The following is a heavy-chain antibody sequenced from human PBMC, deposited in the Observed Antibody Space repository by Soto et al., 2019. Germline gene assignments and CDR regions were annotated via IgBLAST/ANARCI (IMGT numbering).Heavy chain of an antibody. Sequence: SETLSLTCAVYGGSFSGYYWSWIRQPPGKGLEWIGEINHSGSTNYNPSLKSRVTISVDTSKNQFSLKLSSVTAADTAVYYCARGGRRVRGVNSAFDIWGQGTMVTVSS. CDR2: INHSGST. J-gene: IGHJ3*02. CDR3: ARGGRRVRGVNSAFDI. D-gene: IGHD3-10*01. V-gene: IGHV4-34*01. CDR1: GGSFSGYY.